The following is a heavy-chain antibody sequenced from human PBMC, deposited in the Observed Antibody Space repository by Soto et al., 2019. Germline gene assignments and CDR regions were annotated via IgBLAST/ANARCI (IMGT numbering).Heavy chain of an antibody. V-gene: IGHV3-21*01. CDR2: ISSSSSYI. D-gene: IGHD3-9*01. CDR3: ARENYDILTGYYADSYYYYGMDV. J-gene: IGHJ6*02. Sequence: GGSLRLSCAASGFTFSSYSMNWVRQAPGKGLEWVSSISSSSSYIYYADSVKGRFTISRDNAKNSLYLQMNSLRAEDTAVYYCARENYDILTGYYADSYYYYGMDVWGQGTTVTVSS. CDR1: GFTFSSYS.